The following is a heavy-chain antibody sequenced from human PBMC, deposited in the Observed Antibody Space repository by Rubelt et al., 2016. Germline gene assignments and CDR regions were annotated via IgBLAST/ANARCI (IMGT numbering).Heavy chain of an antibody. J-gene: IGHJ6*02. CDR2: INAGNGNT. CDR3: ARDIRVRTYYYGSGSYEYYYYGMDV. CDR1: GYTFTSYA. V-gene: IGHV1-3*01. D-gene: IGHD3-10*01. Sequence: QVQLVQSGAEVKKPGASVKVSCKASGYTFTSYAMHWVRQAPGQRLEWMGWINAGNGNTKYSQKFQGRVTITRDTSASTAYMELSSLRSEDTAVYYCARDIRVRTYYYGSGSYEYYYYGMDVWGQGTTVTVSS.